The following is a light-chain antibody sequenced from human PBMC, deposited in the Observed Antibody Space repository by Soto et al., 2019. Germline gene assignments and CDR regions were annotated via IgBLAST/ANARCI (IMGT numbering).Light chain of an antibody. CDR3: QQYNNWPWT. Sequence: EILMTQSPATLSVSPGERATLSCRASQSVSSNLAWYQQKPGQAPRLLIYGASTRASGIPARFSGSGSGTEFTLIISSLQSEDFAVYYCQQYNNWPWTFGQGTKLEIK. CDR2: GAS. V-gene: IGKV3-15*01. CDR1: QSVSSN. J-gene: IGKJ1*01.